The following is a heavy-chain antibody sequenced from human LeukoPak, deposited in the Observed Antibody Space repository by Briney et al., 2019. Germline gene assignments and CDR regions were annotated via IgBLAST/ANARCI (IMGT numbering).Heavy chain of an antibody. V-gene: IGHV4-4*07. CDR1: GGSISSSY. CDR2: IYSSGST. Sequence: PSETLSLTCTVSGGSISSSYWTWIRQPAGKGLEWIGRIYSSGSTNYNPSLKSRLTISVDTSNNQFSLKLSSVTAADTAVYYCARENTMVRGAFDAFDIWGQGTMVTVSA. J-gene: IGHJ3*02. D-gene: IGHD3-10*01. CDR3: ARENTMVRGAFDAFDI.